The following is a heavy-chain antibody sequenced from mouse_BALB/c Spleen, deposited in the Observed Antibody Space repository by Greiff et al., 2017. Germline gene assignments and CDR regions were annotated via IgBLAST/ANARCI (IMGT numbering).Heavy chain of an antibody. Sequence: QVQLQQSGAELVRPGTSVKVSCKASGYAFTNYLIEWVKQRPGQGLEWIGVINPGSGGTNYNEKFKGKATLTADKSSSTAYMQLSSLTSDDSAVYCCARAGVFITTAYWYFAVWGAGTTVTVSS. CDR1: GYAFTNYL. V-gene: IGHV1-54*01. J-gene: IGHJ1*01. CDR2: INPGSGGT. CDR3: ARAGVFITTAYWYFAV. D-gene: IGHD1-2*01.